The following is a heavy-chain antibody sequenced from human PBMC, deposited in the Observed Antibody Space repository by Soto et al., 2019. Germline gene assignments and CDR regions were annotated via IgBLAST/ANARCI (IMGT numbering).Heavy chain of an antibody. V-gene: IGHV3-23*01. CDR3: AKPPDGWLGAFEF. Sequence: GGSLRLSCAASGFVFSSYAMSWVRQAPGKGLEWVSAISGSGTTAYYADSVKGRFIFSRDNPKNTMYLQMNSLRAEDTAVYFCAKPPDGWLGAFEFWGQGKVVTVSS. D-gene: IGHD3-22*01. CDR2: ISGSGTTA. J-gene: IGHJ3*01. CDR1: GFVFSSYA.